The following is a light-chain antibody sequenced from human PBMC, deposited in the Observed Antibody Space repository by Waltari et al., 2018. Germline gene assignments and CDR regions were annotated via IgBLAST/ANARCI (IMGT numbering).Light chain of an antibody. CDR3: SSQSSNDVVL. V-gene: IGLV2-14*01. J-gene: IGLJ2*01. Sequence: QSALTQPASVSGSPGQSVTIFCAGTSNDVVGYNSVSWYQEHPGQAPRVIIYDVSDRPSGVSDRFSGSKYGNTASLTISGLQAEDEADYYCSSQSSNDVVLFGGGTKLTVL. CDR2: DVS. CDR1: SNDVVGYNS.